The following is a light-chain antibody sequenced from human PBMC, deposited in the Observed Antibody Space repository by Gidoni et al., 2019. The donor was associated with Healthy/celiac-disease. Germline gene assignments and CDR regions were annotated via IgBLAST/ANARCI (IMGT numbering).Light chain of an antibody. J-gene: IGLJ1*01. CDR1: SSNIGAGYD. CDR2: GNS. V-gene: IGLV1-40*01. Sequence: PGQRVTISCTGSSSNIGAGYDVHWYQQLPGTAPKLLIYGNSNRPSGVPDRFSGSKSGTAASLAITGLQAEDEADYYCQSYDSSLSGYVFGTGTKVTVL. CDR3: QSYDSSLSGYV.